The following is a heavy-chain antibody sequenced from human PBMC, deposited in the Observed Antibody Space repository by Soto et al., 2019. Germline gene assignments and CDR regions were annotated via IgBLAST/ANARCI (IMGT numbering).Heavy chain of an antibody. V-gene: IGHV3-11*01. CDR2: ISGSAITT. CDR3: AKFLAVIPARPFAS. J-gene: IGHJ4*02. Sequence: QVQLVESGGGLVKPGGSVRLSCAASGFTFSDSYMSWVRQAPGKGLEWVSYISGSAITTSHADSVKGRFTISRDNGKNSVCLQMDSLRAEVPAVYYCAKFLAVIPARPFASWGQGTLVTVSS. D-gene: IGHD6-6*01. CDR1: GFTFSDSY.